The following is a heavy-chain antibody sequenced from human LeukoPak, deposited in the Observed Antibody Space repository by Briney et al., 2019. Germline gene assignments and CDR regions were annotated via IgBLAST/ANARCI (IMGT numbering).Heavy chain of an antibody. CDR3: ARGSSWYVR. D-gene: IGHD6-13*01. CDR1: GGSFSGYY. J-gene: IGHJ5*02. Sequence: SETLSLTCAVYGGSFSGYYWSWIRQPPGKGLEWIGEINHSGSTNYNPSLKSRVTISVDTSKKQFSLKLSSVTAADTAVYYCARGSSWYVRWGQGTLVTVSS. CDR2: INHSGST. V-gene: IGHV4-34*01.